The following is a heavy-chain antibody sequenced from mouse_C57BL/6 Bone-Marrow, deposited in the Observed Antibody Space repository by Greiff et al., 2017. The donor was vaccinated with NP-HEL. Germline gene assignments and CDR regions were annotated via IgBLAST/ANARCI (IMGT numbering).Heavy chain of an antibody. J-gene: IGHJ2*01. CDR3: ARGVFTTVVARSFDY. CDR1: GYTFTDYY. V-gene: IGHV1-26*01. CDR2: INPNNGGT. D-gene: IGHD1-1*01. Sequence: VQLQQSGPELVKPGASVKISCKASGYTFTDYYMNWVKQSHGKSLEWIGDINPNNGGTSYNQQFKGKATLTVDKSSSTAYMELRSLTSEDSAVYYCARGVFTTVVARSFDYWGQGTTLTVSS.